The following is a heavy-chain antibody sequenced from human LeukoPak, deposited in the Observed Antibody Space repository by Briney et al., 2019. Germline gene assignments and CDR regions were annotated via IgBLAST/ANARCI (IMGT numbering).Heavy chain of an antibody. CDR3: ARSADYRTYFDY. V-gene: IGHV4-61*01. J-gene: IGHJ4*02. CDR1: GYSISSTYY. D-gene: IGHD3-16*02. CDR2: IYYSGST. Sequence: SETLSLTCTVSGYSISSTYYWGWIRQPPGKGLEWIGYIYYSGSTNYNPSLRSRVTISVDTSKNQFSLKLSSVTAADTAVYYCARSADYRTYFDYWGQGTLVTVSS.